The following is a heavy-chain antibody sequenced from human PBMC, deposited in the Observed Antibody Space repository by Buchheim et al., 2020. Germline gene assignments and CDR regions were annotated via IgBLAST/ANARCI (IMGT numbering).Heavy chain of an antibody. CDR1: GFTFSGHW. Sequence: EVQLLESGGGLVQPGGSLRLSCTASGFTFSGHWMHWVRQAPGKGLVWVSRIDSDGGSSYYMDSVEGRFTISRDNSKNTLYLQMNSLRVEDTAVYYCARGRLGYVDYWGQGA. CDR3: ARGRLGYVDY. V-gene: IGHV3-74*01. J-gene: IGHJ4*02. CDR2: IDSDGGSS. D-gene: IGHD3-22*01.